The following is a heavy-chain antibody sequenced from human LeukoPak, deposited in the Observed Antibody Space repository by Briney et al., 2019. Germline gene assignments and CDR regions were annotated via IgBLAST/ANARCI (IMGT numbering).Heavy chain of an antibody. CDR2: IYTSGST. CDR3: ARDPHLYSSSWYRDGWFDP. D-gene: IGHD6-13*01. J-gene: IGHJ5*02. CDR1: GGSFSGYY. V-gene: IGHV4-4*07. Sequence: SETLSLTCAVYGGSFSGYYWSWIRQPAGKGLEWIGRIYTSGSTNYNPSLKSRVTMSVDTSKNQFSLKLSSVTAADTAVYYCARDPHLYSSSWYRDGWFDPWGQGTLVTVSS.